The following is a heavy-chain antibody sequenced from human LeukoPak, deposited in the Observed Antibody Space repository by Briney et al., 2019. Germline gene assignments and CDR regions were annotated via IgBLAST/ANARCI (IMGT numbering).Heavy chain of an antibody. CDR3: ARAHYYGSGSYY. Sequence: TSETLSLTCGVYGGSFTGYHWSWIRQPPGKGLEWIGEINHSGSTNYNPSLKSRVTISVDTSKNQFSLKLSSVTAADTAVYYCARAHYYGSGSYYWGQGTLVTVSS. D-gene: IGHD3-10*01. J-gene: IGHJ4*02. CDR2: INHSGST. CDR1: GGSFTGYH. V-gene: IGHV4-34*01.